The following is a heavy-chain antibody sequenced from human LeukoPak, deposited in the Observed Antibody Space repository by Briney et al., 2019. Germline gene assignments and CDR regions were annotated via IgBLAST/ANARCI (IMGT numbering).Heavy chain of an antibody. CDR3: VRNTLGHYDAFDI. V-gene: IGHV4-59*01. CDR2: IYYSGSI. J-gene: IGHJ3*02. D-gene: IGHD1/OR15-1a*01. CDR1: GGAISGYY. Sequence: SETLSLTCTVSGGAISGYYWSWIRQPPGKGLEWIGYIYYSGSINYNSSLKSRVTISVDTSRNQFSLKLSSMTAADTAVYYCVRNTLGHYDAFDIWGQGTMVTVSS.